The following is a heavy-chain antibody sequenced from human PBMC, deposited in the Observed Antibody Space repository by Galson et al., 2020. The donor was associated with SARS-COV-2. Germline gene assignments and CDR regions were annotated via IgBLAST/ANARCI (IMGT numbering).Heavy chain of an antibody. CDR1: GGSFSGYY. J-gene: IGHJ6*03. Sequence: SETLSLTCAVYGGSFSGYYWSWIRQPPGKGLEWIGEINHSGSTKYNPSLKNRVTISTDTSKNQFSLKLSSVSAADAAVYYCARALREVNMIGVVLGYYYYMDVWGKGTTVTISS. V-gene: IGHV4-34*01. D-gene: IGHD3-22*01. CDR3: ARALREVNMIGVVLGYYYYMDV. CDR2: INHSGST.